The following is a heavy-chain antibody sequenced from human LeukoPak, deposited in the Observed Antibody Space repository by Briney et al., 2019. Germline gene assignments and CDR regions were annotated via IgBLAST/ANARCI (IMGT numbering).Heavy chain of an antibody. CDR1: GFTFDDYA. J-gene: IGHJ6*03. D-gene: IGHD3-10*01. CDR3: ARSGDILYYYYMDV. V-gene: IGHV3-9*01. Sequence: GGSLRLSCAASGFTFDDYAMHWVRQAPGKGLEWVSGISWNSGSIGYADSVKGRFTISRDNAKNSLYLQMNSLRAEDTAVYYCARSGDILYYYYMDVWGKGTTVTVSS. CDR2: ISWNSGSI.